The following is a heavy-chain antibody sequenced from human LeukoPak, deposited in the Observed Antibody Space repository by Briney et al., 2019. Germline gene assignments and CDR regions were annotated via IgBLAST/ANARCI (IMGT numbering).Heavy chain of an antibody. V-gene: IGHV3-21*01. Sequence: GGSLRLSCAASGFSFSSYTMNWVRQAPGKGLEWVSIISSSSSYIYYADSVKGRFTISRDNAKNALYLQMNSLRVEDTAVYYCARDGRCGGDCYASWGQGTLVTVSS. J-gene: IGHJ4*02. CDR2: ISSSSSYI. CDR3: ARDGRCGGDCYAS. CDR1: GFSFSSYT. D-gene: IGHD2-21*02.